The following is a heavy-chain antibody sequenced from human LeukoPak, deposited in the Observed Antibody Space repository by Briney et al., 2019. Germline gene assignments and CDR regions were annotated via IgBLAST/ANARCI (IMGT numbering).Heavy chain of an antibody. J-gene: IGHJ4*02. D-gene: IGHD3-10*01. Sequence: GRSLRLSCAASGFTFSSYAMHWVRQAPGKGLEWVAVISYDGSNKYYADSVKGRFTISRDNAKNSLYLQMNSLRAEDTAVYYCARDPYGSGSYYHDYWGQGTLVTVSS. CDR3: ARDPYGSGSYYHDY. V-gene: IGHV3-30-3*01. CDR2: ISYDGSNK. CDR1: GFTFSSYA.